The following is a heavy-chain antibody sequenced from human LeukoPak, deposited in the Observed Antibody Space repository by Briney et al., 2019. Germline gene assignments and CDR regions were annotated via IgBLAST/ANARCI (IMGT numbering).Heavy chain of an antibody. Sequence: PGGSLRLSCAASGFTFSSDDMNWVRQAPGKGLEWVSGISGNGYSTWYADSVKGRFTISRDNSKNTLYLQMNSLRAEDTAVYYCAKRISASSGYDYWGQGTLVTVSS. CDR2: ISGNGYST. CDR1: GFTFSSDD. D-gene: IGHD6-19*01. J-gene: IGHJ4*02. CDR3: AKRISASSGYDY. V-gene: IGHV3-23*01.